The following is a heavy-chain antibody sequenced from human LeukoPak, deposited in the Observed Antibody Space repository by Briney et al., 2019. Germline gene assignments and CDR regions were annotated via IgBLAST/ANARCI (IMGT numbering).Heavy chain of an antibody. CDR1: GYTFTGYY. CDR2: INPNSGGT. J-gene: IGHJ4*02. CDR3: ARGKTITIFGVVMVRHYDY. D-gene: IGHD3-3*01. Sequence: ASVKVSCKASGYTFTGYYMHWVRQAPGQGLEWMGWINPNSGGTNYAQKFQGRVTMTRDTSISTAYMELSRLRSDDTAVYYCARGKTITIFGVVMVRHYDYWGQGTLVAVSS. V-gene: IGHV1-2*02.